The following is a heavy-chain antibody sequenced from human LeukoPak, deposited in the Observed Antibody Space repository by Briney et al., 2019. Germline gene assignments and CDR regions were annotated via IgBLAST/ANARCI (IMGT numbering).Heavy chain of an antibody. V-gene: IGHV4-59*08. CDR1: GGSISGYY. Sequence: SETLSLTCTVSGGSISGYYWSWIRQPPGKGLEWIGYIYYSGSTNYNPSLKSRVTISVDTSKNQFSLKLSSVTAADTAVYYCARQRKSSGTYGDYDAGWFDPWGQGTLVTVSS. D-gene: IGHD4-17*01. J-gene: IGHJ5*02. CDR3: ARQRKSSGTYGDYDAGWFDP. CDR2: IYYSGST.